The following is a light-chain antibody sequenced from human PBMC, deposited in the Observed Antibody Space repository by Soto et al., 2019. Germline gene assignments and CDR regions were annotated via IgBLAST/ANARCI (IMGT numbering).Light chain of an antibody. Sequence: EIVLTQSPVTLSLSPGERATLSCRASQSVSSYLAWYQQKPGQAPRLLIYDASNRATDIPARFSGSGSGTDFILTISSLEPEDFAVYYCQQGSNWPLTFGGGTKVEIK. CDR1: QSVSSY. CDR3: QQGSNWPLT. J-gene: IGKJ4*01. V-gene: IGKV3-11*01. CDR2: DAS.